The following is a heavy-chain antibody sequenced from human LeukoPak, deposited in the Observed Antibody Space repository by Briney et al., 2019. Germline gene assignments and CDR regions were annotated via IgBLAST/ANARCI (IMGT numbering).Heavy chain of an antibody. Sequence: ASVKVSCKASGYTFTGYYMHWVRQAPGQGLEWMGWINPNSGGTNYAQKFQGRVTMTRDTSISTAYMELSRLRSDDTAVYYCARDHDYDSSGYASGYWGQGTLVTVSS. CDR3: ARDHDYDSSGYASGY. CDR2: INPNSGGT. J-gene: IGHJ4*02. CDR1: GYTFTGYY. V-gene: IGHV1-2*02. D-gene: IGHD3-22*01.